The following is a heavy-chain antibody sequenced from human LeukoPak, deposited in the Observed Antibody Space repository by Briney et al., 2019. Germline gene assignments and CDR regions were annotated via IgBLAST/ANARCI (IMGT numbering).Heavy chain of an antibody. Sequence: PGGSLRLSCAASGFSFSTYGMHWVRQAPGKGLEWVAVMSYDGSNKYYADSVKGRFTISRDNSKNTLYLQMNSLRTEDTAVYFCAREGSSSSFDYWGQGTLVTVSS. D-gene: IGHD6-13*01. V-gene: IGHV3-30*03. CDR1: GFSFSTYG. CDR3: AREGSSSSFDY. CDR2: MSYDGSNK. J-gene: IGHJ4*02.